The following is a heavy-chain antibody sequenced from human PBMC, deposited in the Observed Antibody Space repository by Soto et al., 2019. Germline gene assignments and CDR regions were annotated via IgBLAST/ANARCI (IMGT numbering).Heavy chain of an antibody. J-gene: IGHJ4*02. Sequence: SETLSLTCTVSGGSISSNYWTWIRQPPGKGLEWIGYVYSSGSTNYNPSLKSRVTISEDTSKSQFSLKANSMTAADTAVYYCARYRREEVAGYTLDNWGQGILVT. CDR2: VYSSGST. D-gene: IGHD2-15*01. V-gene: IGHV4-59*01. CDR1: GGSISSNY. CDR3: ARYRREEVAGYTLDN.